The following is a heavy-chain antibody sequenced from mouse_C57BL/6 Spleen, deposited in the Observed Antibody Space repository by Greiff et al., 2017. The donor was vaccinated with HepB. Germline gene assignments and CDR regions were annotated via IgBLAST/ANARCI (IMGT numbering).Heavy chain of an antibody. CDR3: AREGSGYSYYFDY. Sequence: VQLQQSGPELVKPGASVKISCKASGYTFTDYYMNWVKQSHGKSLEWIGDINPNNGGTSYNQKFKGKATLTVDKSSSTAYMELRSLTSEDSAVYYCAREGSGYSYYFDYWGQGTTLTVSS. J-gene: IGHJ2*01. V-gene: IGHV1-26*01. CDR1: GYTFTDYY. CDR2: INPNNGGT. D-gene: IGHD3-2*02.